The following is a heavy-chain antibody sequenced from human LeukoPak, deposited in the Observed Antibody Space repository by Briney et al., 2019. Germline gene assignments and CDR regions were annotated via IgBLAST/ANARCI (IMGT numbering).Heavy chain of an antibody. V-gene: IGHV3-7*01. Sequence: GGSLRLSCAASGFTFSSYWMSWVRQAPGKGLEWVAHIKQDGSEKNYVDSVKGRFTISRDNAKNSLPLQMDGLRAEDAAVYYCARDKMTGDSYFDYWGQGTLVTVSS. CDR2: IKQDGSEK. CDR3: ARDKMTGDSYFDY. D-gene: IGHD7-27*01. J-gene: IGHJ4*02. CDR1: GFTFSSYW.